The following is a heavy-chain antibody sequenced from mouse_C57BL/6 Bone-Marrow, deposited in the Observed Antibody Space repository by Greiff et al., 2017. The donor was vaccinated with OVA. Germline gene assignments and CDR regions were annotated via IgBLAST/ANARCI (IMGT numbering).Heavy chain of an antibody. J-gene: IGHJ2*01. CDR1: GFTFSDYY. CDR2: ISNGGGST. CDR3: ARRDGYDVNY. D-gene: IGHD2-2*01. V-gene: IGHV5-12*01. Sequence: EVQRVESGGGLVQPGGSLKLSCAASGFTFSDYYMYWVRQTPEKRLEWVAYISNGGGSTYYPDTVKGRFTISRDNAKKTLYLQMSSLRSEDTALYYCARRDGYDVNYWGQGTTLTVSS.